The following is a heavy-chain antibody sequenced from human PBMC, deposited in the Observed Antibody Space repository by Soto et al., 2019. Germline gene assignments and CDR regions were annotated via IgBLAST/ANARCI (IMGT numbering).Heavy chain of an antibody. J-gene: IGHJ6*02. CDR2: INAGNGNT. CDR1: GYTFTSYA. Sequence: QVQLVQSGAEVKKPGASVKVSCKASGYTFTSYAMHWVRQAPGQRLEWMGWINAGNGNTKYSQKFQGRVTITRDTSASTAYMELSSLRSEDTAVYYCAIDQLSLWFGGRNQYYYYGMDVWGQGTTVTVSS. CDR3: AIDQLSLWFGGRNQYYYYGMDV. V-gene: IGHV1-3*01. D-gene: IGHD3-10*01.